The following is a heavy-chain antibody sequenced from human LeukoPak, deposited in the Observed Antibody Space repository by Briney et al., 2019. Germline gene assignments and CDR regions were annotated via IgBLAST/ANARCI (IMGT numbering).Heavy chain of an antibody. D-gene: IGHD3-22*01. CDR2: ISGSGGST. CDR3: AKGRGTTMIVVVITVFDY. J-gene: IGHJ4*02. V-gene: IGHV3-23*01. Sequence: GGSLRLSCAASGFTFSSYAMSWVRQAPGKGLEWVSAISGSGGSTYYADSVKGRFTISRDNSKNTLYLQMNSLRAEDTAVYYCAKGRGTTMIVVVITVFDYWGQGTLVTVSS. CDR1: GFTFSSYA.